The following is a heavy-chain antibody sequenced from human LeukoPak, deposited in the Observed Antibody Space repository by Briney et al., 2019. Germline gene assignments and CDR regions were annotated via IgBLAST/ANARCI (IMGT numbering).Heavy chain of an antibody. CDR3: ARDGFGDNMVRGVISDAFDI. CDR2: IYTSGST. J-gene: IGHJ3*02. V-gene: IGHV4-61*02. D-gene: IGHD3-10*01. CDR1: GGSISSGSYY. Sequence: PSETLCLTCTVSGGSISSGSYYWSWIRQPAGKGLEWIGRIYTSGSTNYNPSLKSRVTISVDTSKNQFSLKLSSVTAADTAVYYCARDGFGDNMVRGVISDAFDIWGQGTMVTVSS.